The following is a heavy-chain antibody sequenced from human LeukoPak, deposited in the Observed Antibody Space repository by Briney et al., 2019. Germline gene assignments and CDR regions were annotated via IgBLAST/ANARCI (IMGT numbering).Heavy chain of an antibody. CDR1: GGSISSYF. Sequence: SETLSLTCTVSGGSISSYFWSWIRKPAGKGLEWIGRTYSTGSTNYNPSLKSRVTISVDTSKNQFSLKLSSVTAADTAVYYCARGVTTVTTTWFDPWGQGTLVTVSS. D-gene: IGHD4-17*01. CDR3: ARGVTTVTTTWFDP. J-gene: IGHJ5*02. V-gene: IGHV4-4*07. CDR2: TYSTGST.